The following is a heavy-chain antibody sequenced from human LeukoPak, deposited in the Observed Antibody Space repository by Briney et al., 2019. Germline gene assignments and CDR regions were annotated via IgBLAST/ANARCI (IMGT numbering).Heavy chain of an antibody. Sequence: ASVKVSCKVSGYTLTELSMHWVRQAPGKGLEWMGGFDPEDGETIYAQKFQGRVTMTEDTSTDTAYMELSSLRSEDTAVYYCATWLGGWLHRDGFHAFDIWGQGTMVTVSS. CDR1: GYTLTELS. CDR2: FDPEDGET. D-gene: IGHD5-24*01. CDR3: ATWLGGWLHRDGFHAFDI. J-gene: IGHJ3*02. V-gene: IGHV1-24*01.